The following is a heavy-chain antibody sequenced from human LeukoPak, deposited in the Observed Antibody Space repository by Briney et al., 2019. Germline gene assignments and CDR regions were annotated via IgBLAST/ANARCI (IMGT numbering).Heavy chain of an antibody. V-gene: IGHV3-21*01. CDR2: ISSGSSYI. CDR1: GFTFSSTS. J-gene: IGHJ3*02. CDR3: ARERDASDAFDI. Sequence: GGSLRLSCAASGFTFSSTSMNWVRQAPGKGLEWVSSISSGSSYIYYADSVKGRFTISRDNAKNSLYLQMNSLRAEDTAVYYCARERDASDAFDIWGQGTMVTVSS. D-gene: IGHD5-24*01.